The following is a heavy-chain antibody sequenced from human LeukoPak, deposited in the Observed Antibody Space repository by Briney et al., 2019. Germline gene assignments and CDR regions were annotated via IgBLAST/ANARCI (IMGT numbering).Heavy chain of an antibody. J-gene: IGHJ4*02. V-gene: IGHV3-53*01. D-gene: IGHD2/OR15-2a*01. Sequence: PGGSLRLSCAASGFIVSSNYMSWVRQTPGKGLEWVSVIYSGGNTYYADSVKGRFTISRDNSKNTLHLQMNSPRAEDTAVYYCARGGNKEFDYWGQGALVTVSS. CDR3: ARGGNKEFDY. CDR2: IYSGGNT. CDR1: GFIVSSNY.